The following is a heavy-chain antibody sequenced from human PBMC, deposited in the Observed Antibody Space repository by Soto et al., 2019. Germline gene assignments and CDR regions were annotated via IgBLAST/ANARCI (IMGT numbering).Heavy chain of an antibody. CDR3: ARCAYDMDV. CDR2: TCYRSKWYN. J-gene: IGHJ6*02. V-gene: IGHV6-1*01. Sequence: SPSRSLTCDISCDSVSSNSPAFNSIRQSPSRGLEWLGRTCYRSKWYNDYAVSMKSRITINPDTSKNQFSLQLNSVTPEDKAVYYCARCAYDMDVWGQGTTVTVS. CDR1: CDSVSSNSPA.